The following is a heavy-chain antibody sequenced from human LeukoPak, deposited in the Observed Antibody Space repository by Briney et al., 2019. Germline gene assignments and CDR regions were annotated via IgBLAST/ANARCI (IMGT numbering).Heavy chain of an antibody. V-gene: IGHV3-66*02. CDR3: ARAYYYGSGRPPGPFDI. CDR1: GFTVSSNC. CDR2: IYSGGST. D-gene: IGHD3-10*01. J-gene: IGHJ3*02. Sequence: GGSLRLSCAASGFTVSSNCMSWVRQAPGKGLEWVSVIYSGGSTYYADSVKGRFTISRDNSKNTLYLQMNSLRAEDTAVYYCARAYYYGSGRPPGPFDIWGQGTMVTVSS.